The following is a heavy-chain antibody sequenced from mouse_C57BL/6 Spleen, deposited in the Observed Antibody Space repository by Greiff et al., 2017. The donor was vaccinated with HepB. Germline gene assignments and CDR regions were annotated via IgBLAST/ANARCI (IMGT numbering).Heavy chain of an antibody. V-gene: IGHV2-9-1*01. J-gene: IGHJ4*01. D-gene: IGHD2-3*01. CDR2: IWTGGGT. Sequence: VQLQQSGPGLVAPSQSLSITCTVSGFSLTSYAISWVRQPPGKGLEWLGVIWTGGGTNYNSALKSRLSISKDNSKSQVFLKMNSLQTDDTARYYCARIYDGYSYAMDYWGQGTSVTVSS. CDR1: GFSLTSYA. CDR3: ARIYDGYSYAMDY.